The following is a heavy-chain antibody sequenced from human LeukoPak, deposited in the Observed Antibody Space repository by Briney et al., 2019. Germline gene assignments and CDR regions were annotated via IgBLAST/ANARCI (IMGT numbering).Heavy chain of an antibody. V-gene: IGHV3-21*01. D-gene: IGHD6-13*01. CDR1: GFTFSSYS. CDR3: ARDMDSSSWYAGYYFDY. Sequence: GGSLRLSCAASGFTFSSYSMNWVRQAPGKGLEWVSSISSSSSYIYYADSVKGRFTISRDNAKNSLYLQMNSLRAEDTAVYHCARDMDSSSWYAGYYFDYWGQGTLVTVSS. CDR2: ISSSSSYI. J-gene: IGHJ4*02.